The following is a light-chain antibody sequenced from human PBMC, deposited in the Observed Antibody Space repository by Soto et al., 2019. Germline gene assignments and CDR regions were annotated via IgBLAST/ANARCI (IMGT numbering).Light chain of an antibody. J-gene: IGKJ1*01. V-gene: IGKV1-6*01. CDR1: RDVGSD. CDR3: LQDHDDSWT. CDR2: AAS. Sequence: ATQMTHSPSSLSASVLYMITITCRASRDVGSDLSSYQQKPGKAPTLLIYAASNLQSGVPSRFRGSRSGTEFTLTVSSLQPEDFATYYCLQDHDDSWTFGQGTKVDIK.